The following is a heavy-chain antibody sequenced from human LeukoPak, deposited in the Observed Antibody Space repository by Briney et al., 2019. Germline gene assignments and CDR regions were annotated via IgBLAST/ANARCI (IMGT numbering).Heavy chain of an antibody. CDR1: GGTFSTYA. D-gene: IGHD6-19*01. J-gene: IGHJ4*02. CDR2: IIPIFGTS. V-gene: IGHV1-69*13. Sequence: SVKVSCKASGGTFSTYAISWVRQAPGQGLEWMGGIIPIFGTSNYAQKFQGRVTITADESTSTAYMELSSLRSEDTAVYYCARGPGIAVAGTNYFDYWGQGTLVTVSS. CDR3: ARGPGIAVAGTNYFDY.